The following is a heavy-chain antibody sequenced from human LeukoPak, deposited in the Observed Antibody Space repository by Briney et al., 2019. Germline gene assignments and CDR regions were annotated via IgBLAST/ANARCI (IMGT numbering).Heavy chain of an antibody. Sequence: WIPQPPGKGLGWVSAISGSGGRPYYPDPVKGRFTITRDDSKTTLHLPMISLRAGDRPVFYCAKDRRYSGRYDLYAFEVWGQGTMVTVSS. J-gene: IGHJ3*01. CDR2: ISGSGGRP. CDR3: AKDRRYSGRYDLYAFEV. V-gene: IGHV3-23*01. D-gene: IGHD1-26*01.